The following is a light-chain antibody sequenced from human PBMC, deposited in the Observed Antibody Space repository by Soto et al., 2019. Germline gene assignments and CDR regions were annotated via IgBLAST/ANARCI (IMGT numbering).Light chain of an antibody. Sequence: DIQMTQSPSTLSASVGDRVTITCRASQSISSWLAWYQQKPGKAPKLLIYKASSLESGVPSRFSGSGSGTEFTLTISSLQPDDFATYYCQQYNSSWKTFGQGTKVDIK. CDR2: KAS. CDR3: QQYNSSWKT. CDR1: QSISSW. J-gene: IGKJ1*01. V-gene: IGKV1-5*03.